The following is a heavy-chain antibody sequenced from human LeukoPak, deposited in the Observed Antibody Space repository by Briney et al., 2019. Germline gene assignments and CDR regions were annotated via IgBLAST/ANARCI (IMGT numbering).Heavy chain of an antibody. CDR2: INAGKGNT. CDR3: ARDQRVTTVTTLVY. J-gene: IGHJ4*02. Sequence: ASVKVSCKASGYTFTSYAMHWVRQAPGQRLEWMGWINAGKGNTKYSQKFQGRVTITRDTSASTAHMELSSLRSEDTAVYYCARDQRVTTVTTLVYWGQGTLVTVSS. CDR1: GYTFTSYA. V-gene: IGHV1-3*01. D-gene: IGHD4-17*01.